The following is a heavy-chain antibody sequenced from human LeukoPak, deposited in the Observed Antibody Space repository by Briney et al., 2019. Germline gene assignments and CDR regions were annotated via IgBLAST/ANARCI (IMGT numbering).Heavy chain of an antibody. Sequence: PSETLSLTCTLSGRPNYSHYWSWLRPPAGKALEWFGRIYTRGNTNYIPSVTSRVTSSVDTSKDQFAVKLSPVSAADTAVYYCARDVVYYYVEAFDIWGEKTMVSVSS. J-gene: IGHJ3*02. V-gene: IGHV4-4*07. CDR3: ARDVVYYYVEAFDI. CDR1: GRPNYSHY. D-gene: IGHD3-22*01. CDR2: IYTRGNT.